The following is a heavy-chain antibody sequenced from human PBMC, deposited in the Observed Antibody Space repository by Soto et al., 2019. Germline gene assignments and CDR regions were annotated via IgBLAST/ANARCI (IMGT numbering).Heavy chain of an antibody. V-gene: IGHV4-59*01. CDR3: ARGYSYGLGRNGYFDF. CDR2: IYYSGST. J-gene: IGHJ4*02. CDR1: GGSISPYY. D-gene: IGHD5-18*01. Sequence: TSETLSLTCTVSGGSISPYYWNWIRQPPGKGLEWIGYIYYSGSTNYNPSLKSRVTISVNTSRNQFSLKLSSVTAADTAVYYCARGYSYGLGRNGYFDFWGQGTLVTVSS.